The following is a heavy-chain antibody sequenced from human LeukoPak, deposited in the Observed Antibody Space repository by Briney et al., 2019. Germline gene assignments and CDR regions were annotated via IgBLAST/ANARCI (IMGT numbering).Heavy chain of an antibody. CDR1: GFTFSTFA. CDR3: ATYRQVLLPFES. CDR2: IFPSGGEI. V-gene: IGHV3-23*01. Sequence: GGSLRLSCAASGFTFSTFAMIWVHQPPGKGLEWVSSIFPSGGEIHYADSVKGRFTIFRDNSKSTLTLQMNSLRAEDTAIYYCATYRQVLLPFESWGQGTLVTVSS. D-gene: IGHD2-8*02. J-gene: IGHJ4*02.